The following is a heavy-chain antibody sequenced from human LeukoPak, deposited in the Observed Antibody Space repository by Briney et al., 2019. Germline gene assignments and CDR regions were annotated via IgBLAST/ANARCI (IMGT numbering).Heavy chain of an antibody. CDR3: ARGDRGTAAGNNWFNP. J-gene: IGHJ5*02. D-gene: IGHD6-13*01. CDR2: ISSSGSTI. V-gene: IGHV3-48*03. Sequence: GGSLRLSCAASGFTFSSYEMNWVRQAPGKGLEWVSYISSSGSTIYYADSVKGRFTISRDNAKNSLYLQMNSLRAEDTAVYYCARGDRGTAAGNNWFNPWGQGTLVTVSS. CDR1: GFTFSSYE.